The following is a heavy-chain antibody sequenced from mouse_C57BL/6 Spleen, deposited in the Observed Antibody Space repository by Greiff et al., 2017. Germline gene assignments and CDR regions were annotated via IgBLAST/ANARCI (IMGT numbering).Heavy chain of an antibody. CDR1: GYSFTDYN. CDR2: INPNYGTT. D-gene: IGHD2-10*02. Sequence: VQLKQSGPELVKPGASVKISCKASGYSFTDYNMNWVKQSNGKSLEWIGVINPNYGTTSYNPKFKGKATLTVDQSSSTAYMQLNSLTSEDSAVYYCARQGYGKGNAMDYWGQGTSVTVSS. J-gene: IGHJ4*01. CDR3: ARQGYGKGNAMDY. V-gene: IGHV1-39*01.